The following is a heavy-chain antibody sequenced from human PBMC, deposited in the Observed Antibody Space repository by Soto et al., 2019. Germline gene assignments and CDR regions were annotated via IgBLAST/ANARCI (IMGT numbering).Heavy chain of an antibody. V-gene: IGHV3-13*01. CDR3: ARATPFDY. CDR2: IGTAGDT. CDR1: GFTFSSYD. Sequence: GESLKISCAASGFTFSSYDMHWVRQATGKGLEWVSAIGTAGDTYYPGSVKGRFTISRENAKNSLYLQMNSLRAGDTAVYYCARATPFDYWGQGTLVTVSS. J-gene: IGHJ4*02.